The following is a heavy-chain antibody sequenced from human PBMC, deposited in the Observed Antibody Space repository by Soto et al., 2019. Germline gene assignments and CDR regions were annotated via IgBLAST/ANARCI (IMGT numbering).Heavy chain of an antibody. CDR3: ARDLSYCYFDY. CDR1: GFTFSSYG. CDR2: IWYDGSNK. J-gene: IGHJ4*02. D-gene: IGHD2-8*02. Sequence: GGSLRLSCAASGFTFSSYGMHWVRQAPGKGLEWVAVIWYDGSNKYYADSVKGRFTISRDNSKNTLYLQMNSLRAEDTAVYYCARDLSYCYFDYWGQGTLVTVSS. V-gene: IGHV3-33*01.